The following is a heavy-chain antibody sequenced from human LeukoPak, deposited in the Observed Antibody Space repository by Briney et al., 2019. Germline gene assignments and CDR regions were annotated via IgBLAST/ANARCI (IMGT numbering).Heavy chain of an antibody. Sequence: SETLSLTCTVSGGSISSGGYYWSWIRQHPGKGLEWIGYIYYSGSTYYNPSLKSRVTISVDTSKNQFSLKLSSVTAADTAVYYCARVRYCSSTRCPWGQGTPVTVSS. D-gene: IGHD2-2*01. J-gene: IGHJ5*02. CDR2: IYYSGST. CDR1: GGSISSGGYY. CDR3: ARVRYCSSTRCP. V-gene: IGHV4-31*03.